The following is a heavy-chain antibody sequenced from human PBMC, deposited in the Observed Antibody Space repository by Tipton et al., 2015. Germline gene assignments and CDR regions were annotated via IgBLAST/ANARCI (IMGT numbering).Heavy chain of an antibody. Sequence: TLSLTCTVSGGSIDSYYWSWIRQPPGKRLEWIGDIDFRGSTEYNPSVKSRVSISVDRSKNQFSLRLNSVTAADTAVYFCARDAWAGDSRGFYYIDWGQGTLVRVSS. CDR3: ARDAWAGDSRGFYYID. CDR2: IDFRGST. V-gene: IGHV4-59*01. D-gene: IGHD3-22*01. J-gene: IGHJ4*02. CDR1: GGSIDSYY.